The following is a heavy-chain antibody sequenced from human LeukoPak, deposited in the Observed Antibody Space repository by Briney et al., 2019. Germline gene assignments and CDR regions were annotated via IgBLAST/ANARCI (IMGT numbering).Heavy chain of an antibody. CDR3: ARPRSDNTRFDPGR. J-gene: IGHJ4*02. Sequence: SETLSLTCTVSGDSISSGDYYCVRKPPPPGKGLEGIGDINDSGGTNYYPSLQSRATMSADTSKNQFPLELRTGTAADTSVYYCARPRSDNTRFDPGRRGQGVLVT. CDR1: GDSISSGDYY. V-gene: IGHV4-39*01. D-gene: IGHD2-2*01. CDR2: INDSGGT.